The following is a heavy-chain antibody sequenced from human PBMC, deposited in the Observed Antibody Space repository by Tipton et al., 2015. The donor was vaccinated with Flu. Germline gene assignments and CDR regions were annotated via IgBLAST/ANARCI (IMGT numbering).Heavy chain of an antibody. CDR3: VRAIAATGGY. V-gene: IGHV3-7*01. CDR2: INQDGSER. D-gene: IGHD6-13*01. Sequence: QLVQSGGGVVQPGGSLRLSCAASGFTFDRYGMHWVRQAPGKGLEWVANINQDGSERYYVDSVKDRFTISRDNAENSLYLQMNSLRVEDTAVYYCVRAIAATGGYWGQGTLVTVSS. CDR1: GFTFDRYG. J-gene: IGHJ4*02.